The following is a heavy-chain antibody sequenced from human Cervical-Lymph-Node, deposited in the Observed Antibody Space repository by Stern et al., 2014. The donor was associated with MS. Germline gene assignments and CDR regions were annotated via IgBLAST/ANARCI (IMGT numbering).Heavy chain of an antibody. CDR3: ARGAYYYDSSGYYYYGMDV. V-gene: IGHV1-69*01. CDR1: GGTFSSYA. D-gene: IGHD3-22*01. CDR2: IIPIFGTA. Sequence: QVQLVQSGAEVKKPGSSVKVSCKASGGTFSSYAISWVRQAPGQGLEWMGGIIPIFGTANYAQNFQGRVTISADESTSTAYMELSSLRSEDTAVYYCARGAYYYDSSGYYYYGMDVWGQGTTVTVSS. J-gene: IGHJ6*02.